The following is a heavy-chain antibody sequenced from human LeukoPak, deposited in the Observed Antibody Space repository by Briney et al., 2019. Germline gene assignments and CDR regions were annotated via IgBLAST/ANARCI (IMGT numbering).Heavy chain of an antibody. D-gene: IGHD2-2*01. CDR2: FDPEDGET. Sequence: ASVKVSCKVSGYTLTELSMHWVRQAPGKGLEWIGGFDPEDGETIYAQKFQGRVTMTEDTSTDTAYMELSSLRSEDTAVYYCARTIVVVPAAIFWFDPWGQGTLVTVSS. J-gene: IGHJ5*02. CDR1: GYTLTELS. CDR3: ARTIVVVPAAIFWFDP. V-gene: IGHV1-24*01.